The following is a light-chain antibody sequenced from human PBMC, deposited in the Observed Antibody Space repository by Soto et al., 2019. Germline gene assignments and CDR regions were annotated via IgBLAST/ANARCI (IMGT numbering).Light chain of an antibody. CDR1: QSVSNN. Sequence: EIVMTQSPVTLSVSPGDRATLSCRASQSVSNNLAWYQQKPGQTPKLLIYVASTRATGIPARFSGSGSGTEFTLTTGSLQSEDFAVYYWQQYNVWPLTFGGGTKVEFK. CDR2: VAS. CDR3: QQYNVWPLT. V-gene: IGKV3-15*01. J-gene: IGKJ4*01.